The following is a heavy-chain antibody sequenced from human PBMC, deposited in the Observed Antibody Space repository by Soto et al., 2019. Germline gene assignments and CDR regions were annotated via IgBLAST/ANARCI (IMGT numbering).Heavy chain of an antibody. J-gene: IGHJ5*02. CDR3: ARDGSDYSTSGHYDP. D-gene: IGHD3-22*01. CDR1: GGTHSSYA. V-gene: IGHV1-69*01. CDR2: IIPIFGTR. Sequence: QVQLVQSGAEVKKPGSSVKVSCKVTGGTHSSYAITWVRQAPGQGLEWMGGIIPIFGTRDYAQKFQGRVTITADPSTSTAYLELSGLTSDGTAVYYCARDGSDYSTSGHYDPWGQGTLVTVSS.